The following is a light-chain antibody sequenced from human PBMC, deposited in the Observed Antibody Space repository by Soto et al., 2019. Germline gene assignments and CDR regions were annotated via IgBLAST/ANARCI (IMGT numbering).Light chain of an antibody. J-gene: IGKJ4*01. V-gene: IGKV3-20*01. Sequence: EIVLTQSPGTLSLSPGERATLSCRASQSVSSKYLAWYQHKPGQAPRLLIYGASSRATGIPDRFSGSGSGTDFTLTISRLEPEDSAVYYCQQYDTTPSLTFGGGTKVEIK. CDR3: QQYDTTPSLT. CDR2: GAS. CDR1: QSVSSKY.